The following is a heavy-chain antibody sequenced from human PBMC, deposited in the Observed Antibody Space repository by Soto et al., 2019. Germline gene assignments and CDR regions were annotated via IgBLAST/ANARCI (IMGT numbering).Heavy chain of an antibody. CDR3: ARDNYRDTYHFDY. D-gene: IGHD4-17*01. CDR1: GGSISSGAYY. V-gene: IGHV4-30-4*01. CDR2: IYYSGST. J-gene: IGHJ4*02. Sequence: SETLSLTCTVSGGSISSGAYYWSWVRQPPGKGLEWIGYIYYSGSTYYNPSLKSRVTISVDTSKNQFSLKLSSVTATDTAVYYCARDNYRDTYHFDYWGQGTLVTVSS.